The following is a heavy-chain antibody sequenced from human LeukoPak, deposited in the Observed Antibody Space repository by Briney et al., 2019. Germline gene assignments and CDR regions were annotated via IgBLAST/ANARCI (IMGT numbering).Heavy chain of an antibody. CDR3: ASLSGSYYDY. J-gene: IGHJ4*02. Sequence: GGSLRLSCAASGFTFSSYSMNWVRQAPGRGLEWVSSISSSGSYIYYADSVKGRFTISRDNAKNSLYLQMNSLRAEDTAVYYCASLSGSYYDYWGQGTLVSVSS. V-gene: IGHV3-21*01. CDR1: GFTFSSYS. D-gene: IGHD1-26*01. CDR2: ISSSGSYI.